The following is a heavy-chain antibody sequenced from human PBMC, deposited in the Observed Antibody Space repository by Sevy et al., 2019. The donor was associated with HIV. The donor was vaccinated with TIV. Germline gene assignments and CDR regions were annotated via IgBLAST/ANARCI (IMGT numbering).Heavy chain of an antibody. CDR3: ARDSVGFRALNGEGFD. V-gene: IGHV3-23*01. Sequence: GGSLRLSCTVTEFTSRAFAMSWVRQTPEKGLEWVSSISGSGGLTHYADSVKGRFTISRDKSQGTVYLQMNSLRTDDTALYYCARDSVGFRALNGEGFDWGQGTQVTVSS. D-gene: IGHD7-27*01. J-gene: IGHJ4*02. CDR2: ISGSGGLT. CDR1: EFTSRAFA.